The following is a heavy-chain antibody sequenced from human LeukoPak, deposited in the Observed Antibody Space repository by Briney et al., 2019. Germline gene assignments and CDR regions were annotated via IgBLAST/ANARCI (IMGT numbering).Heavy chain of an antibody. CDR2: LNTDGSTK. J-gene: IGHJ4*02. Sequence: TGGSLRLSCAASGFTFSSYWVHWVRQAPGKGLVWVSRLNTDGSTKTYAGSVKGRFTISRDNAKNTLYLQMNSLRAEDTAVYYCARAGPDYYDSSGYYWDSWGQGTLVTVSS. CDR3: ARAGPDYYDSSGYYWDS. V-gene: IGHV3-74*01. D-gene: IGHD3-22*01. CDR1: GFTFSSYW.